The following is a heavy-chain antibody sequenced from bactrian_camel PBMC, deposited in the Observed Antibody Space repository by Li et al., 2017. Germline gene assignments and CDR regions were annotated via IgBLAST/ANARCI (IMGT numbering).Heavy chain of an antibody. D-gene: IGHD7*01. CDR2: IFSDGST. Sequence: VQLVESGGGLVQPGGSLRLSCVASGFTFSDYYMTWVRQAPGKGLEWVSSIFSDGSTYQGDSVKGRFTISRDNAKNTLYLQMNSLKSEDTAVYYCAASALGTYDFLASVPEKHGYYFRYWGQGTQVTV. CDR3: AASALGTYDFLASVPEKHGYYFRY. V-gene: IGHV3S10*01. J-gene: IGHJ6*01. CDR1: GFTFSDYY.